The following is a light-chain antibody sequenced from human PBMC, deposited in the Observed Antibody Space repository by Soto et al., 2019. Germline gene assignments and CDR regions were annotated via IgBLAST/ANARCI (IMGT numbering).Light chain of an antibody. CDR2: GAS. V-gene: IGKV3-20*01. Sequence: EIVLTQSPGTVSLSPGERATLSCRASQSVSSRNLAWYRQKPGQAPSLLIFGASNRATGIPDRFSGSGSGTDVTLTISRLEPEDCAVYSCLRYGDSPPAYTFGQGTKLEIK. CDR1: QSVSSRN. J-gene: IGKJ2*01. CDR3: LRYGDSPPAYT.